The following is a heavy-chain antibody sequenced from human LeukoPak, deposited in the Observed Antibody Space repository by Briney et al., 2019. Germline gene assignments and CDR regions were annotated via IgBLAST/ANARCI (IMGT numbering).Heavy chain of an antibody. D-gene: IGHD3-22*01. Sequence: PSETLSLTCTVSGGSISGYYWSWIRQPPGKGLEWIAYIYYSGSNNHNPSLKSRVTISVDTSKNQFSLKLSSVTAADTAVYYCARSAEYYYDSSGYYYYLDYWGQGTLVTVSS. J-gene: IGHJ4*02. CDR3: ARSAEYYYDSSGYYYYLDY. CDR2: IYYSGSN. V-gene: IGHV4-59*01. CDR1: GGSISGYY.